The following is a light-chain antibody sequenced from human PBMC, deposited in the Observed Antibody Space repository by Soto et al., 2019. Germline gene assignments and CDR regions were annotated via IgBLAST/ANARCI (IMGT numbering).Light chain of an antibody. V-gene: IGLV1-40*01. CDR2: GNS. CDR1: SSNIGAGYD. CDR3: QSYDSSLNGWV. Sequence: QPVLTQPPSVSGAPGQRVTISCTRSSSNIGAGYDVHWYQQLPGTAPKLLIYGNSNRPSGVPDRFSGSKSGTSASLAITGLQAEDEADYYCQSYDSSLNGWVFGGGTQLTVL. J-gene: IGLJ3*02.